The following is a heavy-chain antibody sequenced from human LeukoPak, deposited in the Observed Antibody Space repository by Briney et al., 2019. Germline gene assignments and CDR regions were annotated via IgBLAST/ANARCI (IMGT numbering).Heavy chain of an antibody. J-gene: IGHJ2*01. Sequence: SETLSLTCAVSGGSINIYYWSWIRQSPGKGLEWIGYIHYSGSTNYNPSLKSRVTISVDTSKNQFSLNLTSLTAADTAVYFCARQKASGVGLSRYWYFDLWGRGALITVSS. CDR1: GGSINIYY. D-gene: IGHD3-3*01. CDR3: ARQKASGVGLSRYWYFDL. V-gene: IGHV4-59*08. CDR2: IHYSGST.